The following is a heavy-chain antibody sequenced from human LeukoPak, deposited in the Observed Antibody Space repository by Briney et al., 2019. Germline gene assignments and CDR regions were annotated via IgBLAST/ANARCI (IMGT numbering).Heavy chain of an antibody. Sequence: PGGSLSLSCAASGFTFSSYGMHWVRQAPGKGLEWVAFIRYDGSNKYYADSVKGRFTISRDNSKNTLYLQMNSLRAEDTAVYYCALLQADAFDIWGQGTMVTVSS. V-gene: IGHV3-30*02. J-gene: IGHJ3*02. CDR3: ALLQADAFDI. CDR1: GFTFSSYG. D-gene: IGHD1-26*01. CDR2: IRYDGSNK.